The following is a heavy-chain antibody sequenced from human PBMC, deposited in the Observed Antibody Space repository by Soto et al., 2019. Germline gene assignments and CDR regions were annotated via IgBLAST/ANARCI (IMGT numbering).Heavy chain of an antibody. D-gene: IGHD2-2*01. CDR1: GYSFTSYW. CDR3: ATTVVVPAAKGYYYYGMDV. Sequence: PGESLKISCKGSGYSFTSYWISWVRQMPGKGLEWMGRIDPSDSYTNYSPSFQGHVTISADKSISTAYLQWSSLKASDTAMYYCATTVVVPAAKGYYYYGMDVWGQGTTVTVS. CDR2: IDPSDSYT. V-gene: IGHV5-10-1*01. J-gene: IGHJ6*02.